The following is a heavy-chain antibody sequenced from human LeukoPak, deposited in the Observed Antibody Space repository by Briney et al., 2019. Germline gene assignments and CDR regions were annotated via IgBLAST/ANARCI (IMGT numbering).Heavy chain of an antibody. Sequence: GASVKVSCKVSGYTLTELSMHWVRQAPGQGLEWMGIINPSGGSTSYAQKFQGRVTMTGDTSTSTVYMELGSLRSEDTAVYYCAMRPYVNSGWYFDYWGQGTLVTVSS. D-gene: IGHD6-19*01. CDR2: INPSGGST. J-gene: IGHJ4*02. CDR1: GYTLTELS. CDR3: AMRPYVNSGWYFDY. V-gene: IGHV1-46*01.